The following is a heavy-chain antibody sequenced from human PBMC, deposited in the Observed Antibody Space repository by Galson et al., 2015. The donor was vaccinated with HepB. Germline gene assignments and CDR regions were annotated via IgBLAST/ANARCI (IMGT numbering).Heavy chain of an antibody. V-gene: IGHV5-51*01. CDR3: ARQYRTTWASSDNCYYCMDV. J-gene: IGHJ6*03. CDR2: IYPGDSDA. Sequence: QSGAEVKKPGESLKISCKSSGYSFSTYWLAWVRQMPGKGLEWMGTIYPGDSDARYSPSFQGQVTISADKSISTAYLQWSSLKASDTAMYYCARQYRTTWASSDNCYYCMDVWGNGTTVTDSS. CDR1: GYSFSTYW. D-gene: IGHD1-1*01.